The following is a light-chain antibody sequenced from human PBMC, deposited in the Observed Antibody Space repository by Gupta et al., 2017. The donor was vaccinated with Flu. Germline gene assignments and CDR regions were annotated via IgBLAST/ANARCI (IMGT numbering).Light chain of an antibody. V-gene: IGKV3-15*01. J-gene: IGKJ1*01. CDR2: GAS. Sequence: ILLTQSPATLSVSPGETTTLSCRASQSVSSNLAWYQQKPGQAPRLLIYGASTRATGIPARFSGSGSGKEFTLTISSLQYEDFAVYYCQQYNNWPSFGQGTKVEIK. CDR3: QQYNNWPS. CDR1: QSVSSN.